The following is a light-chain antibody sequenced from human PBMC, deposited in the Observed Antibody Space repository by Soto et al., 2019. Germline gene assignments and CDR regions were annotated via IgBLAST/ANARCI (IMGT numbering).Light chain of an antibody. J-gene: IGKJ5*01. V-gene: IGKV3-20*01. CDR1: QSVSSSY. CDR2: GAS. Sequence: EIVLTQSPGTLSLSPGERATLSCRASQSVSSSYLAWYQQKPGQAPRLLIYGASSRATGIPDRFSGSGSGTDFTLTISRLEPEDFAVYYCQQYGSSPYPFGQGTRLEI. CDR3: QQYGSSPYP.